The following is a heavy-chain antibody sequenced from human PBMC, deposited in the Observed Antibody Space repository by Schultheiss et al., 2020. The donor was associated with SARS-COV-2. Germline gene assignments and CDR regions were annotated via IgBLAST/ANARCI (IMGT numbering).Heavy chain of an antibody. D-gene: IGHD1-26*01. CDR3: ARYRGHFDY. CDR1: GFTFSNHW. Sequence: GESLKISCAASGFTFSNHWMTWVRQAPGKGLEWVANIKQDGGEKYYVDSMKGRFTISRDNARNSLYLQMNSLRDEDTAVYYCARYRGHFDYWGQGTLVTVSS. CDR2: IKQDGGEK. V-gene: IGHV3-7*01. J-gene: IGHJ4*02.